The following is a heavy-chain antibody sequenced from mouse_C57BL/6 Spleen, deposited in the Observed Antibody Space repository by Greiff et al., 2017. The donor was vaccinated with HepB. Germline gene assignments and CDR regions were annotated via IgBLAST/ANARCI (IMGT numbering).Heavy chain of an antibody. V-gene: IGHV1-15*01. Sequence: VKLVESGAELVRPGASVTLSCKASGYTFTDYEMHWVKQTPVHGLEWIGAIDPETGGTAYNQKFKGKAILTADKSSSTAYMELRSLTSEDSAVYYCTRGAYSNYNYAMDYWGQGTSVTVSS. D-gene: IGHD2-5*01. CDR2: IDPETGGT. CDR1: GYTFTDYE. CDR3: TRGAYSNYNYAMDY. J-gene: IGHJ4*01.